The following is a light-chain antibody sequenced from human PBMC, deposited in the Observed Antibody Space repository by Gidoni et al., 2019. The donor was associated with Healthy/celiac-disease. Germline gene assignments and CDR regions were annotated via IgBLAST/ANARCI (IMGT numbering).Light chain of an antibody. J-gene: IGLJ3*02. Sequence: GSPGQSITISCTGTSSDVGGYNYVSWYQQHPGKAPKLMIYDVSNRPSGVSNRFSGSKSGNTASLTISGLQAEDEADYYCSSYTSSSTLVFGGGTKLTVL. CDR3: SSYTSSSTLV. CDR1: SSDVGGYNY. V-gene: IGLV2-14*03. CDR2: DVS.